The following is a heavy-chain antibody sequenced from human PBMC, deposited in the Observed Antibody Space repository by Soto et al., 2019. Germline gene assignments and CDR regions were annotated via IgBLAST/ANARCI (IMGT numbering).Heavy chain of an antibody. V-gene: IGHV5-51*01. D-gene: IGHD2-15*01. J-gene: IGHJ1*01. CDR3: ARQGRFCGGGGTCKAQQYFEL. CDR2: IYPSDSDT. CDR1: GYSFSSYW. Sequence: EEQLVQSGAEVKKPGESLVISCQGSGYSFSSYWIGWLRQMPGRGLEWMGVIYPSDSDTRYSPSCQGQVTISADKSINAAYLQWDTLKASDSATYYWARQGRFCGGGGTCKAQQYFELWGQGTLVTVSS.